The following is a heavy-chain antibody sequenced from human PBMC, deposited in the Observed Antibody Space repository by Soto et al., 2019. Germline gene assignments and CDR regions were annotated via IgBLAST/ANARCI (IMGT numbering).Heavy chain of an antibody. V-gene: IGHV3-48*01. J-gene: IGHJ6*03. CDR1: GFTFSSYS. D-gene: IGHD1-26*01. CDR2: ISSSSSTI. CDR3: ARDMGQDSYYYYYMDV. Sequence: VQLVESGGGLVQPGGSLRLSCAASGFTFSSYSMNWVRQAPGKGLEWVSYISSSSSTIYYADSVKGRFTISRDNAKNSLYLQMNSLRAEDTAVYYCARDMGQDSYYYYYMDVWGKGTTVTVSS.